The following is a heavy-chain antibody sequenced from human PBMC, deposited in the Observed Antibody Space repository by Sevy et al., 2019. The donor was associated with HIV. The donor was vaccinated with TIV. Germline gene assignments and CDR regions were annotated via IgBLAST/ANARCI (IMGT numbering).Heavy chain of an antibody. CDR3: AHETFGRFES. Sequence: GGSLRLSCAASGFSFSANWMNWVRQAPGKGLEWVANIKGDGSDKHYDDSVDGRFTISGDNAKNVLYLQMNSLRVEDTAVYYCAHETFGRFESWGQGTLVTVSS. J-gene: IGHJ4*02. CDR2: IKGDGSDK. D-gene: IGHD3-16*01. V-gene: IGHV3-7*01. CDR1: GFSFSANW.